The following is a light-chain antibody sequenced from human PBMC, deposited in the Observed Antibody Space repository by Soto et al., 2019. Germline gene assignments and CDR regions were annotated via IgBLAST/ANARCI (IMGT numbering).Light chain of an antibody. CDR3: QQYNTYRA. Sequence: DIQMTQSPSTLSASVGDRVTITCRASQSISSWLAWYQQKPGKAPKLLIYDASSLESGVPSRFSGSGSGTEFTLTISSMKPDDFATYYCQQYNTYRAFGHGTKVDIK. CDR1: QSISSW. V-gene: IGKV1-5*01. J-gene: IGKJ1*01. CDR2: DAS.